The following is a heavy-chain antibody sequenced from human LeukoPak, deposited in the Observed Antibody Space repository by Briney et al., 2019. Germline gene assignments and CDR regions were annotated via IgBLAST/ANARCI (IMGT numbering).Heavy chain of an antibody. D-gene: IGHD2-15*01. CDR1: GGSFIPYY. CDR3: ARGTRWSDY. Sequence: SETLSLTCAVYGGSFIPYYWSWIRQPPGKGLEWIGEINHSGSTNYNPSLKSRVTISVDTSKNQFSLRLTSLTAADTAVYYCARGTRWSDYWGQGTLVTVSS. V-gene: IGHV4-34*01. J-gene: IGHJ4*02. CDR2: INHSGST.